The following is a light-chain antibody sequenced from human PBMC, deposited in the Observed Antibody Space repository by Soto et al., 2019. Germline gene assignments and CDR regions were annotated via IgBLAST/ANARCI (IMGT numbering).Light chain of an antibody. Sequence: DIQMTQSPSAMSASVGDRVTITCRASQGINDNLAWFQQKPGQVPKRLIYGAFSLQRGVPSRFSGSGSETEFTLTITSLQPEDSATYYCQQRNSYPRTFGQGTKVDIK. CDR3: QQRNSYPRT. V-gene: IGKV1-17*03. J-gene: IGKJ2*01. CDR2: GAF. CDR1: QGINDN.